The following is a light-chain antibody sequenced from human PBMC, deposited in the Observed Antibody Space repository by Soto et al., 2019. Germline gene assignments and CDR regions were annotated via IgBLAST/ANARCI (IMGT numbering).Light chain of an antibody. CDR3: QQYGSSLL. V-gene: IGKV3-20*01. CDR1: QSVSRN. J-gene: IGKJ1*01. Sequence: IVLTQSPATMSLSPGERATLSCRTSQSVSRNLAWYQQKPGQAPRLLIYDASQRATGIAARFSGSGSGTDFTLTISRLEPEDFAVYYCQQYGSSLLFGQGTKVDIK. CDR2: DAS.